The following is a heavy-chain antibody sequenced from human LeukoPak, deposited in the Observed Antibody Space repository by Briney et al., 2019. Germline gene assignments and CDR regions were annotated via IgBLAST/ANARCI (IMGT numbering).Heavy chain of an antibody. CDR3: ASSPDSSGYRGYFDY. CDR1: GFTFSSYA. V-gene: IGHV3-30-3*01. D-gene: IGHD3-22*01. CDR2: ISYDGSNK. Sequence: GGSLRLSCAAPGFTFSSYAMHWVRQAPGKGLEWVAVISYDGSNKYYADSVKGRFTISRDNSKNTLYLQTSNLRTEDTAVYYCASSPDSSGYRGYFDYWGQGSPVTVSS. J-gene: IGHJ4*02.